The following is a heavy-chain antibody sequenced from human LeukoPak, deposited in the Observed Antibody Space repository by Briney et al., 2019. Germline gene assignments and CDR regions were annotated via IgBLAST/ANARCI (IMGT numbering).Heavy chain of an antibody. CDR3: AKSGRIYVSSGYYYFDY. CDR2: ISGDGGST. V-gene: IGHV3-23*01. Sequence: GGSLRLSCAASGFTFSSYAMGWIRQAPGKGLEWVSAISGDGGSTYYADSVKGRFTISRDNSKNTLYLQMNSLRAEDTAVYYCAKSGRIYVSSGYYYFDYWGQGTLVTVSS. CDR1: GFTFSSYA. D-gene: IGHD3-22*01. J-gene: IGHJ4*02.